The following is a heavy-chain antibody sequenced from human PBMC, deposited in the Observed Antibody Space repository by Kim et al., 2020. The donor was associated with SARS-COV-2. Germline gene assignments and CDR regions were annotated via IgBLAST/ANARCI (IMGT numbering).Heavy chain of an antibody. CDR2: INGGATTI. CDR3: ARDASGSYLTYNDY. V-gene: IGHV3-48*03. D-gene: IGHD3-10*01. J-gene: IGHJ4*02. CDR1: GFTFSSYE. Sequence: GGSLRLSCAAFGFTFSSYEMNWVRQAPGKGLEWISYINGGATTIFYADSVKGRFTISRDDAKNSLYRQMNSLRAEDTAVYYCARDASGSYLTYNDYWGQGTLVTVSS.